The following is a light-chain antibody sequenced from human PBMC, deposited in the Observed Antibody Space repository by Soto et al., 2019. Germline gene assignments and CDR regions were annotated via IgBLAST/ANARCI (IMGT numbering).Light chain of an antibody. CDR2: EVR. CDR3: CSYTSSSIRV. J-gene: IGLJ1*01. V-gene: IGLV2-14*01. CDR1: SSDVGGYNH. Sequence: QSALTQPASVSGSPGQSITISCTGTSSDVGGYNHVSWYQQHPGKAPKLIIYEVRNRPSGVSNRLSGSKSGNTASLTISGLQADDEADYYCCSYTSSSIRVFGPGTKLTVL.